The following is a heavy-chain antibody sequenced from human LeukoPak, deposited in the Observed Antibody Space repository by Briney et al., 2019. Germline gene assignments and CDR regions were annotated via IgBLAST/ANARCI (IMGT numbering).Heavy chain of an antibody. D-gene: IGHD1-26*01. CDR1: GYTFTSYG. CDR2: ISAYNGNT. V-gene: IGHV1-18*01. Sequence: ASVKVSCKASGYTFTSYGISWVRQAPGQGLEWMGWISAYNGNTNYAQKLQGRVTMTTDTSTSTAYMELRSLRSDDTAVYYCARDEGIVGATRDFDYWGQGTLVTVSS. CDR3: ARDEGIVGATRDFDY. J-gene: IGHJ4*02.